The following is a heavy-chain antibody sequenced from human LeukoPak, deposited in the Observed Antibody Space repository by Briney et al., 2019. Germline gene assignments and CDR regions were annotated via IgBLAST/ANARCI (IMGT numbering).Heavy chain of an antibody. J-gene: IGHJ4*02. CDR2: ISSSGSYT. Sequence: PGGSLRLSCAASGFTFSRVSMNWVRQAPGKGLEWVSAISSSGSYTYYADSVKGRFTILRDNAKNSLYLQMNSLLADDTAVYYCGRGDYDWGYFDYWGQGTLVTVSS. D-gene: IGHD3-16*01. CDR3: GRGDYDWGYFDY. V-gene: IGHV3-21*01. CDR1: GFTFSRVS.